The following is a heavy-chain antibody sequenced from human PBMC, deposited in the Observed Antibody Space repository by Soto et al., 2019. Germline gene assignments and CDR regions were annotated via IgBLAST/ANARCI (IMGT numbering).Heavy chain of an antibody. J-gene: IGHJ6*02. Sequence: ESGGGLVKPGGSLRLSCAASGFIVNTYTMNWVRQAPGRGLEWVSSVSRSSTYIYYADSVKGRFTISRDNAKNSLYLQMNSLRAEDTAVYYCARDRKMAVSGTSNYYYCGMDVWGQGTTVTVSS. D-gene: IGHD6-19*01. CDR2: VSRSSTYI. V-gene: IGHV3-21*01. CDR1: GFIVNTYT. CDR3: ARDRKMAVSGTSNYYYCGMDV.